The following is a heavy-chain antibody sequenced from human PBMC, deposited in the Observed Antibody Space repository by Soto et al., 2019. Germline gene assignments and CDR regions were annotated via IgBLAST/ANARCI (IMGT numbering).Heavy chain of an antibody. D-gene: IGHD6-13*01. J-gene: IGHJ3*02. CDR3: ARGKVAAAGLDAFDI. CDR2: INHSGST. Sequence: SETLSLTCAVYGGSFSGYYWSWIRQPPGKGLEWIGEINHSGSTNYNPSLKSRVTISVDTSKNQFSLKLSSVTAADTAVYYCARGKVAAAGLDAFDIWGQGTMVTVSS. CDR1: GGSFSGYY. V-gene: IGHV4-34*01.